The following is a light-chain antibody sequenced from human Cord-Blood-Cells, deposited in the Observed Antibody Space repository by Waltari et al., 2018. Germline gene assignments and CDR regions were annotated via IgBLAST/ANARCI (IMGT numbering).Light chain of an antibody. CDR2: KAS. Sequence: DIQMTQSPSTLSXSVGDRVTITCRASQSISSWLAWYQQRPGKAPKLLIYKASSLESGVPSRFSGSVSGTEFTLTISSLQPDDFATYYCQQYNSYSLWTFGQGTKVEIK. CDR1: QSISSW. CDR3: QQYNSYSLWT. V-gene: IGKV1-5*03. J-gene: IGKJ1*01.